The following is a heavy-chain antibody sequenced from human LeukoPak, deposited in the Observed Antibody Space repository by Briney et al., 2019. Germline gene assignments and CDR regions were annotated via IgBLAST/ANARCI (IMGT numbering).Heavy chain of an antibody. D-gene: IGHD6-19*01. Sequence: SETLSLTCTVSGASISSFHWSWIRQSPGRGLEWIGNIYYSGTTNYNPSLKSRVSLSVDTSEKQFSLQLNSVTAADTAIYHCARADRSGFGFFDHWGQGIPVTVSS. CDR2: IYYSGTT. V-gene: IGHV4-59*01. CDR3: ARADRSGFGFFDH. CDR1: GASISSFH. J-gene: IGHJ4*02.